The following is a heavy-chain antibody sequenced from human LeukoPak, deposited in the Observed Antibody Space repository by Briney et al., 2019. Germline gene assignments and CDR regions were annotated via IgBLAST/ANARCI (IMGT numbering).Heavy chain of an antibody. Sequence: PGGSLRLSCAASGFTFSSYAMTWGRQTPGKGLEWVSVISVTGDTTYYADSVKGRFTISRDNSKNTLYLQMNSLRAEDTAVYYCARENWHLDLWGRGTLVSVSS. CDR1: GFTFSSYA. J-gene: IGHJ2*01. V-gene: IGHV3-23*01. CDR3: ARENWHLDL. CDR2: ISVTGDTT.